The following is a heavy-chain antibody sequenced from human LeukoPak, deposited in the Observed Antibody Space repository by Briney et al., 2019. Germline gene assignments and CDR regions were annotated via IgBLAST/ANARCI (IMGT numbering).Heavy chain of an antibody. CDR2: ISGSGGST. Sequence: GGSLRLSCAASGFTFSSYAMSWVRQAPGKGLEWVSAISGSGGSTYYADSVKGRFTISRDNSKNTLYLQMNSLRAEDTAVYYRAADYGSGSYYRGFYYWGQGTLVTVSS. J-gene: IGHJ4*02. CDR1: GFTFSSYA. CDR3: AADYGSGSYYRGFYY. V-gene: IGHV3-23*01. D-gene: IGHD3-10*01.